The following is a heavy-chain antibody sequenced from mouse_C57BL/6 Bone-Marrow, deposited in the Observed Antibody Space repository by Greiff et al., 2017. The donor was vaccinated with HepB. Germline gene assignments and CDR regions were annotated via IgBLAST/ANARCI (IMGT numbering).Heavy chain of an antibody. CDR2: ISSGGDYI. CDR1: GFTFSSYA. V-gene: IGHV5-9-1*02. D-gene: IGHD2-1*01. J-gene: IGHJ4*01. CDR3: TREGNYTGGAY. Sequence: EVMLVESGEGLVKPGGSLKLSCAASGFTFSSYAMSWVRQTPEKRLEWVAYISSGGDYIYYADTVKGRFTISRDNARNTLYLQMSSMKSEDTAMYYCTREGNYTGGAYWGQRTSVTVSS.